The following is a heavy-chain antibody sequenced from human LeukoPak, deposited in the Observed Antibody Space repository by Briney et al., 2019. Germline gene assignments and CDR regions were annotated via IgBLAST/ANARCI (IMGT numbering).Heavy chain of an antibody. CDR3: RVGSSGYVGWYFDL. J-gene: IGHJ2*01. Sequence: PSETLSLTCTVSGGSISSSSYYWGWIRQPPGKGLEWIGSIYYSGSTYYSPSLKSRVTISVDTSKNQFSLKLSSVTAADTAVYYCRVGSSGYVGWYFDLWGRGTLVTVSS. CDR1: GGSISSSSYY. CDR2: IYYSGST. D-gene: IGHD3-22*01. V-gene: IGHV4-39*01.